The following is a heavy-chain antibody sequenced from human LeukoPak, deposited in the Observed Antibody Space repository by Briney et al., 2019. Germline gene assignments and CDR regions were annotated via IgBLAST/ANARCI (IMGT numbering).Heavy chain of an antibody. Sequence: PGGSLRLSCAASGFTFSTYGMHWVRQATGKGLEWVAFIRYDGSEKYSTDSVKGRFTISRDNSKNTLYLRMNSLTAEDTAVYYCAKDLSYHYFYYWGPGPLVTVSS. CDR1: GFTFSTYG. D-gene: IGHD5-18*01. J-gene: IGHJ4*02. V-gene: IGHV3-30*02. CDR2: IRYDGSEK. CDR3: AKDLSYHYFYY.